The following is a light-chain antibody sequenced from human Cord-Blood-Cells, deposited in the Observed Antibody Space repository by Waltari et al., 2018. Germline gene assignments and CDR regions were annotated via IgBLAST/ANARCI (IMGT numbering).Light chain of an antibody. V-gene: IGKV1-33*01. CDR2: DAS. Sequence: DIQMTQSPSSLSASVGDRVTITCQASQDISNYLNWYQQKPGKAPKLLIYDASNLETGVPSRFSGSGSGTEFTLTISSLQPDDFATYYCQQYNSYSPLTFGGGTKVEIK. CDR3: QQYNSYSPLT. CDR1: QDISNY. J-gene: IGKJ4*01.